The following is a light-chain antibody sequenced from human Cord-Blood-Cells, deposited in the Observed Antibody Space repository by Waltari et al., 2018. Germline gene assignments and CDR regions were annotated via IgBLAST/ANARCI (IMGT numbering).Light chain of an antibody. Sequence: QSALTQPASVSGSPGQSITISCTGTSSEVGGVNDVSWYQQHPGKAPKLMIYDVSNRPSGVSNRFSGSKSGNTASLTISGLQAEDEADYYCSSYTSSSTYVFGTGTKVTVL. CDR2: DVS. CDR3: SSYTSSSTYV. J-gene: IGLJ1*01. CDR1: SSEVGGVND. V-gene: IGLV2-14*01.